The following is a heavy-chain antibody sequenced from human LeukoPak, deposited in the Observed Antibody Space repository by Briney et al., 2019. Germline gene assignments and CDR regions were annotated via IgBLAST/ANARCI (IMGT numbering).Heavy chain of an antibody. CDR3: AKGGGATVPFDN. CDR1: GFTFSSYA. V-gene: IGHV3-23*01. J-gene: IGHJ4*02. CDR2: ISVSGGST. D-gene: IGHD4-11*01. Sequence: AGSPRLSCAASGFTFSSYAMSWVRQAPGKGLELVSVISVSGGSTYYADSVKGRFTIPRDNSKNTLYLQMNSLRVEDTAVYYCAKGGGATVPFDNWGQGTLVTVSS.